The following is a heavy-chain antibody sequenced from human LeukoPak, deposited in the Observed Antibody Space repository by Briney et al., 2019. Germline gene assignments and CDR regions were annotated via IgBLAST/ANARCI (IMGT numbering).Heavy chain of an antibody. CDR1: GFTFSSYS. CDR3: ARGPKISSLITVVRGGDYYMDV. J-gene: IGHJ6*03. CDR2: ISTSSSYT. D-gene: IGHD3-10*01. Sequence: PGGSLRLSCAASGFTFSSYSMNWVRQAPGKGLEWVASISTSSSYTYYADSVKGRFTISRDNAKNSLYLQMNSLRAEDTAVYYCARGPKISSLITVVRGGDYYMDVWGKGTTVTISS. V-gene: IGHV3-21*01.